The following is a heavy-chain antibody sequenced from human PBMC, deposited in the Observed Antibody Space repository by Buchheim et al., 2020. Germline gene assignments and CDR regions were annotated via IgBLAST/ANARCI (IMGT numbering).Heavy chain of an antibody. Sequence: EVQLVQSGAEVKKAGESLRISCKGSGYSFTSHWIGWVRQMPGKGPEWMGIIFPADSDTRYSPSFQGRITIPADMSINTAYPHWSSLEASDTAIYYCARPNSAAGSYFDYWGQGTL. V-gene: IGHV5-51*01. CDR3: ARPNSAAGSYFDY. CDR1: GYSFTSHW. J-gene: IGHJ4*02. D-gene: IGHD6-13*01. CDR2: IFPADSDT.